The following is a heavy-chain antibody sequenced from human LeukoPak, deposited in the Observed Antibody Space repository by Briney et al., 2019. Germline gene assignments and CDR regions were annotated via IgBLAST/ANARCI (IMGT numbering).Heavy chain of an antibody. V-gene: IGHV4-4*07. CDR2: VYNSGTT. CDR1: GASISSYS. D-gene: IGHD1-14*01. J-gene: IGHJ4*02. Sequence: SETLSLTCTVSGASISSYSWNWIRQPAGKGLEWIGRVYNSGTTNYNPSLKSRVTMSVDTSKNQFSLKLSSVTAADTAVYFCARQSPWYVTDYWGQGTLVTVSS. CDR3: ARQSPWYVTDY.